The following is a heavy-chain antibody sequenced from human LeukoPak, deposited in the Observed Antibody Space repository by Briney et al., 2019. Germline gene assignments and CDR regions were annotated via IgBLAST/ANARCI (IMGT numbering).Heavy chain of an antibody. D-gene: IGHD2-2*02. CDR1: GFTFSTYT. CDR2: IGSSGGGI. Sequence: GGSLRLSCAASGFTFSTYTMYWVRHPPGKRLEWVSIIGSSGGGIHYADSVKGRFTISRDNSKNTLYLQMNSLRAEDTAVYYCANYQGYCSSTSCYNWGQGTLVTVSS. V-gene: IGHV3-23*01. CDR3: ANYQGYCSSTSCYN. J-gene: IGHJ4*02.